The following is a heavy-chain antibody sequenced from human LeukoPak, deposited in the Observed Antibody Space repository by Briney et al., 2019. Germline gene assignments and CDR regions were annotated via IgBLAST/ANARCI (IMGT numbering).Heavy chain of an antibody. CDR2: IYYSGST. CDR1: GGSISSYY. D-gene: IGHD3-22*01. Sequence: SETLSLTCTVSGGSISSYYWSWIRQPPGKGLEWIGYIYYSGSTNYNPSLKSRVTISVDTSKNQFSLKLSSVTAADTAVYYCARDRYYYDSSGSQGAFDIWGQGTMVTVSS. CDR3: ARDRYYYDSSGSQGAFDI. V-gene: IGHV4-59*12. J-gene: IGHJ3*02.